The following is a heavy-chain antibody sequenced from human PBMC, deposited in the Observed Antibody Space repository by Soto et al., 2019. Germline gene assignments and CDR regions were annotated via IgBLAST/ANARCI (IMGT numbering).Heavy chain of an antibody. CDR2: ISSSGSTI. V-gene: IGHV3-48*03. CDR3: ASLTPGYSSTDDY. D-gene: IGHD6-13*01. CDR1: GFTFSSYE. J-gene: IGHJ4*02. Sequence: EVQLVESGGGLVQPGGSLRLSCAASGFTFSSYEMNWVRQAPGKGLEWVSYISSSGSTIYYADSGKGRFTISRDNAKNSLYLQMNSLRAEDTAVYYCASLTPGYSSTDDYWGQGTLVTVSS.